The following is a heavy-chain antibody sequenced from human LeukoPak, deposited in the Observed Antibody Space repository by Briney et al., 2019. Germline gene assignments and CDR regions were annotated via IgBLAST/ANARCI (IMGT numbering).Heavy chain of an antibody. D-gene: IGHD3-9*01. Sequence: GASVKVSCKASGYTFTSYAMNWVRQAPGQGLEWMRWINTNTGNPTYAQGFTGRFVFSLDTSVSTAYLQISSLKAEDTAVYYCARQNTIFSSYYFDYWGQGTLVTVSS. J-gene: IGHJ4*02. CDR1: GYTFTSYA. CDR2: INTNTGNP. V-gene: IGHV7-4-1*02. CDR3: ARQNTIFSSYYFDY.